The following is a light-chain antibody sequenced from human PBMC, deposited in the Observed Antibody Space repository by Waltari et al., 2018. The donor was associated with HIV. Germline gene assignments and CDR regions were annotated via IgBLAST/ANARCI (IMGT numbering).Light chain of an antibody. CDR2: LHSDGSH. CDR1: SGHSSYD. J-gene: IGLJ2*01. CDR3: QTWGSGIVI. Sequence: QVVLTQAPPASASLGTSVNFTCTLSSGHSSYDIAWHQQPPGKGPRYLMKLHSDGSHNRGDGIPDRFSGSSSGAERHLIISSLHSDDEADYYCQTWGSGIVIFGGGTKLTVL. V-gene: IGLV4-69*01.